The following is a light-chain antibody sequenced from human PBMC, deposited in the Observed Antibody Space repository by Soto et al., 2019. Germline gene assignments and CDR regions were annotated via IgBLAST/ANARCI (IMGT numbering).Light chain of an antibody. Sequence: EIVLTQSPGTLSLSPGGRATLSCRASQSFSSSYLAWYQQKPGQAPRLLIYGASSRATGIPDRFSGSGSGTDFTLTISRLEPEDFAVYYCQQYGSSPQTFGPGSKVDIK. CDR3: QQYGSSPQT. CDR2: GAS. CDR1: QSFSSSY. V-gene: IGKV3-20*01. J-gene: IGKJ3*01.